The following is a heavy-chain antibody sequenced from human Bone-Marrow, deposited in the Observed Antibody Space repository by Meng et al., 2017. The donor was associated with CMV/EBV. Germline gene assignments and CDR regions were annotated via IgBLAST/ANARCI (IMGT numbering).Heavy chain of an antibody. Sequence: SEPLSLTCTVSGASVNSGDYYWSWIRQPPGKGLEWIGYIYYSGSTYYNPSLKSRVTISVDTSKNQFSLKLSSVTAADTAVYYCARDRVGSSWYVLDYWGQGTLVTVSS. V-gene: IGHV4-31*02. CDR3: ARDRVGSSWYVLDY. CDR2: IYYSGST. CDR1: GASVNSGDYY. D-gene: IGHD6-13*01. J-gene: IGHJ4*02.